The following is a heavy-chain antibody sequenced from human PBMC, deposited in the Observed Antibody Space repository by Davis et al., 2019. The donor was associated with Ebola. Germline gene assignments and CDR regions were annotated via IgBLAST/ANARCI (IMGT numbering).Heavy chain of an antibody. Sequence: MPSETLSLTCSVSGGSINSFFWTWIRQPPGKGLEWVGCMFYNGDTKYNPALESRVTISVDTSKNQFSLRLSSVTAADPAMYYCVKDDVTAGRFNYWGQGSLVTVSS. J-gene: IGHJ4*02. CDR2: MFYNGDT. D-gene: IGHD1-20*01. V-gene: IGHV4-59*08. CDR1: GGSINSFF. CDR3: VKDDVTAGRFNY.